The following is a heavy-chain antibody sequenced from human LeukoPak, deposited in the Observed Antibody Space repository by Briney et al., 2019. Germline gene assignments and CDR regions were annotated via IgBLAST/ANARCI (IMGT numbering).Heavy chain of an antibody. D-gene: IGHD3-22*01. J-gene: IGHJ3*02. CDR1: GGSISSYY. CDR3: AIDSSGYYDAFDI. V-gene: IGHV4-59*01. CDR2: IYYSGST. Sequence: SETLSLTCTVSGGSISSYYWSWIRQPPGKGLEWIGYIYYSGSTNYNPSLKSRVTISVDTSKNQFSLKLSSVTAADTAVYYCAIDSSGYYDAFDIWGQGRMVTVSS.